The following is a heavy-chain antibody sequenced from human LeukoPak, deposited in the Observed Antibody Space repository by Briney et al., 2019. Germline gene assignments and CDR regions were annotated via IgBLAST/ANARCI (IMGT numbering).Heavy chain of an antibody. CDR2: INPNTGGT. Sequence: ASVKVSCKASGYTFTSYGISWVRQAPGQGLEWMGWINPNTGGTNYAQNFQGRVTMTRDTSISTAYMELSRLTSDDTAVYYCARDPARYCSNGVCYVLDYWGQGTLVTVSS. D-gene: IGHD2-8*01. CDR1: GYTFTSYG. V-gene: IGHV1-2*02. J-gene: IGHJ4*02. CDR3: ARDPARYCSNGVCYVLDY.